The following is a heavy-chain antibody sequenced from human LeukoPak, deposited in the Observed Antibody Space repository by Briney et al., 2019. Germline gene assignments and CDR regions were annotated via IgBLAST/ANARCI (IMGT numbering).Heavy chain of an antibody. CDR2: IYYSGST. J-gene: IGHJ5*02. D-gene: IGHD1-26*01. CDR3: ARRCGSYYPPCWFDP. CDR1: GGSISSYY. Sequence: SETPSLTCTVSGGSISSYYWSWIRQPPGKGLEWIGYIYYSGSTNYNPSLKSRVTISVDTSKNQFSLKLSSVTAADTAVYYCARRCGSYYPPCWFDPWGQGTLVTVSS. V-gene: IGHV4-59*01.